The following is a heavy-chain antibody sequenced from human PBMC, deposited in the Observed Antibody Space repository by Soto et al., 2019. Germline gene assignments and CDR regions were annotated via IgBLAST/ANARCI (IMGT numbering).Heavy chain of an antibody. V-gene: IGHV3-21*01. D-gene: IGHD6-13*01. J-gene: IGHJ6*02. Sequence: EVQLVESGGGLVKPGGSLRLSCAASGFTFSSYSMNWVRQAPGKGLEWVSSISSSSSHRYYADSVKGRFTISRDNAKNSLYLQMNSLRAEDTAVYYCARQQQLVRDYYYGMDVWGQWTTVTVSS. CDR1: GFTFSSYS. CDR3: ARQQQLVRDYYYGMDV. CDR2: ISSSSSHR.